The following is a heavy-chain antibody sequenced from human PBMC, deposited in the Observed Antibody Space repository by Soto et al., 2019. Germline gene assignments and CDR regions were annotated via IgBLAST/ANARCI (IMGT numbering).Heavy chain of an antibody. Sequence: QVQLVQSGAEVKKPGASVKVSFKASGYTFTNFGISWVRQAPGQGIEWMGGISIYNGNTNNAQNFQDRVTMTTDTYTNTAYMELTSLRSGHKAVYYCSREPFRGPVLPTIDDMDVWGQCTTVTVSS. J-gene: IGHJ6*02. V-gene: IGHV1-18*01. D-gene: IGHD2-8*01. CDR2: ISIYNGNT. CDR3: SREPFRGPVLPTIDDMDV. CDR1: GYTFTNFG.